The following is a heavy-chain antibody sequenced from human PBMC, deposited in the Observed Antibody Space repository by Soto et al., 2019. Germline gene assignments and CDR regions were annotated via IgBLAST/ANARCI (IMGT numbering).Heavy chain of an antibody. CDR2: ISTFNGKT. V-gene: IGHV1-18*01. CDR1: RYTFTSHG. J-gene: IGHJ3*01. Sequence: QIQLVQSGGDVKTPGASVKVSCTTSRYTFTSHGIAWVRQAPGQGLEWMGWISTFNGKTDYAQKFQGRFTMTADTITSTVDMELRSLRSDDTAVYYCARLLTEGATFREDAFDLWGQGTKVTVSS. D-gene: IGHD3-9*01. CDR3: ARLLTEGATFREDAFDL.